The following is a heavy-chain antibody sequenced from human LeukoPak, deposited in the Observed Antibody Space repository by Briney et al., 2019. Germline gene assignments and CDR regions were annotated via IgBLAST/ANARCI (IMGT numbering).Heavy chain of an antibody. Sequence: TGGSLRLSCAASGFIVSSKYMSWVRQAPGMGLEWVSIIYSGGRTYYADSVRGRFTISRDDAKNTLYLQLSSLRVEDTAVYYCARRTLFGVIKPPDYWGQGTLVTVSS. V-gene: IGHV3-53*01. D-gene: IGHD3-3*01. J-gene: IGHJ4*02. CDR3: ARRTLFGVIKPPDY. CDR2: IYSGGRT. CDR1: GFIVSSKY.